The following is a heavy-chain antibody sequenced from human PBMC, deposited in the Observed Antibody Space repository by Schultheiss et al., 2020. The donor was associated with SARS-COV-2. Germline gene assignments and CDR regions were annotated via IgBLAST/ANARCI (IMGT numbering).Heavy chain of an antibody. J-gene: IGHJ6*02. V-gene: IGHV3-33*06. Sequence: GGSLRLSCAASGFTFSSYGMHWVRQAPGKGLEWVAVIWYDGSNKYYADSVKGRFTISRDNSKNTLYLQMNSLRAEDTAVYYCAKDQAYYDFWSGRDLNYYYYYGMDVWGQGTTVTVSS. CDR3: AKDQAYYDFWSGRDLNYYYYYGMDV. D-gene: IGHD3-3*01. CDR1: GFTFSSYG. CDR2: IWYDGSNK.